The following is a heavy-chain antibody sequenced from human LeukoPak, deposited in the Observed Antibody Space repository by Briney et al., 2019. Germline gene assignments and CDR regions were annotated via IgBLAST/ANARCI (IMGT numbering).Heavy chain of an antibody. CDR2: INHSGST. J-gene: IGHJ3*02. CDR3: ASALGYWDAFDI. V-gene: IGHV4-34*01. D-gene: IGHD2-15*01. Sequence: SETLSLTCAVYGGSFSGYYWSWIRQPPGEGLEWIGEINHSGSTNYNPSLKSRVTMSVDTSKNQFSLKLSSVTAADTAVYYCASALGYWDAFDIWGQGTMVTVSS. CDR1: GGSFSGYY.